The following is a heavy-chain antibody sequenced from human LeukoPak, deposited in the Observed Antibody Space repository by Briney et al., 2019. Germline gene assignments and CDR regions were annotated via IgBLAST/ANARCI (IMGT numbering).Heavy chain of an antibody. Sequence: ASVEVSCKASGYTFTSYDINWVRQATGQGLEWMGWMNPNSGNTGYAQKFQGRVTMTNNTSISTAYMELSSLRSEDTAIYYCARGFYDSSGYYLTYWGQGTLVTVSS. CDR2: MNPNSGNT. V-gene: IGHV1-8*01. D-gene: IGHD3-22*01. CDR1: GYTFTSYD. CDR3: ARGFYDSSGYYLTY. J-gene: IGHJ4*02.